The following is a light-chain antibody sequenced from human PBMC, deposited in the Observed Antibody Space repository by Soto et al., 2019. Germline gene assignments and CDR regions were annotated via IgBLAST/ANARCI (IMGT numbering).Light chain of an antibody. Sequence: QSALTQPASVSGSPGQSITISCTGSSSDIAGYNYVSWYRQHPGKAPKLMIYDVNNRPSGVSNRFSGSKSGNRAYLTISGLQAEDEADYYCSSYSSSSTLLVFGGGTKLTVL. CDR2: DVN. V-gene: IGLV2-14*03. CDR3: SSYSSSSTLLV. J-gene: IGLJ2*01. CDR1: SSDIAGYNY.